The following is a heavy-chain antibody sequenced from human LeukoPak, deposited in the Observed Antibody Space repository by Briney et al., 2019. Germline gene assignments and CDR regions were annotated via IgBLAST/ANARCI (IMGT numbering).Heavy chain of an antibody. D-gene: IGHD6-19*01. CDR2: IYYSGST. CDR1: GSSISSYY. V-gene: IGHV4-59*01. CDR3: ARVSVAGTIDY. Sequence: SETLSLTCTVSGSSISSYYWSLIRQPPGKGLEWIGYIYYSGSTNYNPSLKSRVTISVDTSKNQFSLKLSSVTAADTAVYYCARVSVAGTIDYWGQGTLVTVSS. J-gene: IGHJ4*02.